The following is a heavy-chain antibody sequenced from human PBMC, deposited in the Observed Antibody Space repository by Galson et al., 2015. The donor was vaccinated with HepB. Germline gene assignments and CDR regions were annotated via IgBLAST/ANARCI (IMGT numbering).Heavy chain of an antibody. CDR1: GFTFSSYA. V-gene: IGHV3-23*01. CDR3: AKAWRQWLLPHYFDY. CDR2: ISGSGGNT. J-gene: IGHJ4*02. Sequence: SLRLSCAASGFTFSSYAMSWVRQAPGKGLEWVSAISGSGGNTYYADSVKGRFTISRDNSKNTLYLQMNSLRAEDTAVYYCAKAWRQWLLPHYFDYWGQGTLVTVSS. D-gene: IGHD6-19*01.